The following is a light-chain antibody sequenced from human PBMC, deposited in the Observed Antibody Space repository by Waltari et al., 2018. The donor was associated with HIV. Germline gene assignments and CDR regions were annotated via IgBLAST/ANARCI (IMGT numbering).Light chain of an antibody. V-gene: IGKV1-39*01. CDR2: SAS. Sequence: DIQMTQSPSSLSASVGDRVVISCRASQTISNYLNWYQQKPGKSPKLLIYSASALISWVPARFSGGGSGTDFTLAINNLQPEDFATYYCQQSSDTPYTFGLGTKVEIK. CDR3: QQSSDTPYT. J-gene: IGKJ2*01. CDR1: QTISNY.